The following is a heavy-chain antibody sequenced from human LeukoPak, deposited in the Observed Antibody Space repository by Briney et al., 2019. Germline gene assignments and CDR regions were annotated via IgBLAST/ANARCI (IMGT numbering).Heavy chain of an antibody. D-gene: IGHD3-22*01. CDR2: ISAYNGNT. J-gene: IGHJ4*02. CDR3: ARAHGYDSSGYSEAYFDY. CDR1: GYTFTNFG. Sequence: ASVKVSCKTSGYTFTNFGISWVRQAPRQGLEWMGWISAYNGNTNYAQKLQGGVTMTTDTSTTTAYMELRSLRSDDTAVYYCARAHGYDSSGYSEAYFDYWGQGTLVTVSS. V-gene: IGHV1-18*01.